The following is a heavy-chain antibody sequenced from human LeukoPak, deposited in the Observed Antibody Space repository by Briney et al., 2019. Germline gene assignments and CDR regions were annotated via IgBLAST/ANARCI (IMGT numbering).Heavy chain of an antibody. J-gene: IGHJ3*02. V-gene: IGHV7-4-1*02. CDR1: GYTFTNYA. D-gene: IGHD3-22*01. Sequence: ASVKVSCKASGYTFTNYAMNWVRQAPGQGLEWMGWINTNTGNPTYAQGFTGRFVFSLDTSVSTAYLQISSLKTEDTAVYYCARDIEYYHESSGYAFDIWGQGTMVTVSS. CDR3: ARDIEYYHESSGYAFDI. CDR2: INTNTGNP.